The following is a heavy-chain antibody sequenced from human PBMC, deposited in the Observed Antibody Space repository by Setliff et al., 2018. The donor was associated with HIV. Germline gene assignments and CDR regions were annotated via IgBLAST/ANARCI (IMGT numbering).Heavy chain of an antibody. CDR3: ATSGSYHGPLI. CDR2: IYSDGNTT. V-gene: IGHV3-74*01. J-gene: IGHJ4*02. CDR1: GFTFSNYW. Sequence: GGSLRLSCAASGFTFSNYWMHWVRQAPGKGLVWVSRIYSDGNTTNYADSVKGRFTISRDNAKNTLYLQMNSLGAEDTAVYYCATSGSYHGPLIWGQGALVTSPQ. D-gene: IGHD1-26*01.